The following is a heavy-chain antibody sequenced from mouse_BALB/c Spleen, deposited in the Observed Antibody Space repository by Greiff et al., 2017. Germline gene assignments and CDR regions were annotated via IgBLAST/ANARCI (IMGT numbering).Heavy chain of an antibody. CDR2: ISYSGST. CDR3: ARSVDSFDY. V-gene: IGHV3-2*02. Sequence: DVKLQESGPGLVKPSQSLSLTCTVTGYSITSDYAWNWIRQFPGNKLEWMGYISYSGSTSYNPSLKSRISITRDTSKNQFFLQLNSVTTEDTATYYCARSVDSFDYWGQGTTLTVSS. CDR1: GYSITSDYA. J-gene: IGHJ2*01.